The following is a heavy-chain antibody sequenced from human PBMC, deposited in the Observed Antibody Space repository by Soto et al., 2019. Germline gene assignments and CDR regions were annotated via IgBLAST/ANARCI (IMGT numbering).Heavy chain of an antibody. CDR3: ARDRVESGYPEYFQH. V-gene: IGHV3-53*01. J-gene: IGHJ1*01. CDR1: GFTFSNAW. D-gene: IGHD3-22*01. CDR2: IYSGGST. Sequence: PGGSLRLSCAASGFTFSNAWMNWVRQAPGKGLEWVSVIYSGGSTYYADSVKGRFTISRDNSKNTLYLQMNSLRAEDTAVYYCARDRVESGYPEYFQHWGQGTLVTVSS.